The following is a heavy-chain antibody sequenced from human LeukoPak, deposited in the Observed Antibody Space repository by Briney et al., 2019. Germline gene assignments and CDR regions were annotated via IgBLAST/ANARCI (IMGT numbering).Heavy chain of an antibody. Sequence: GGSLRLSCAASGFTFRSYDMHWVRQAAGKGLEWVSGIGTAGEIYYPGSVKGRFTISRENAKNSLYLQMNSLRAGDTAVYYCARAAYSSTWYSRYFDLWGRGTLVTVSS. CDR1: GFTFRSYD. CDR3: ARAAYSSTWYSRYFDL. D-gene: IGHD6-13*01. CDR2: IGTAGEI. V-gene: IGHV3-13*01. J-gene: IGHJ2*01.